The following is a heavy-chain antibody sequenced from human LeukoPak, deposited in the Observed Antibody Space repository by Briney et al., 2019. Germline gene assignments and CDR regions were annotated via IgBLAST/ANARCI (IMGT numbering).Heavy chain of an antibody. CDR3: ARVPENNWFDS. CDR1: GFTFSPYW. Sequence: PGGSLRLSCATSGFTFSPYWMHWVRQAPGKGLLWVSRINSDASSTTYADSVKGRFTISRDNARNTLYLQMNSLRADDTAVYYCARVPENNWFDSWGQGTLVTVSS. V-gene: IGHV3-74*01. J-gene: IGHJ5*01. D-gene: IGHD1-14*01. CDR2: INSDASST.